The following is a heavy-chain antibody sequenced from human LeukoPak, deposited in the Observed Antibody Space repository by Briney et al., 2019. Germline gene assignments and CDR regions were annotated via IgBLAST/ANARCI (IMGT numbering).Heavy chain of an antibody. V-gene: IGHV4-61*02. D-gene: IGHD1-1*01. Sequence: SQTLSLTCTVSGDSISSGRYYWTRLRQPAGKALEWIGRIHTSGDTNYSPSLKSRVTISRDTSKNQFSLRLTSVAAADTAVYYCVRDWNGDYFDYWGQGTLVSVSS. J-gene: IGHJ4*02. CDR1: GDSISSGRYY. CDR2: IHTSGDT. CDR3: VRDWNGDYFDY.